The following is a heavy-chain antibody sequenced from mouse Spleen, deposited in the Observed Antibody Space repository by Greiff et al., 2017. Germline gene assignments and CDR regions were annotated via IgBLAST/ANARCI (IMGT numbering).Heavy chain of an antibody. CDR3: ATSASYGYAMDY. V-gene: IGHV1-4*01. J-gene: IGHJ4*01. Sequence: VQGVESGAELARPGASVKMSCKASGYTFTSYTMHWVKQRPGQGLEWIGYINPSSGYTKYNQKFKDKATLTADKSSSTAYMQLSSLTSEDSAVYYCATSASYGYAMDYWGQGTSVTVSS. D-gene: IGHD1-1*01. CDR1: GYTFTSYT. CDR2: INPSSGYT.